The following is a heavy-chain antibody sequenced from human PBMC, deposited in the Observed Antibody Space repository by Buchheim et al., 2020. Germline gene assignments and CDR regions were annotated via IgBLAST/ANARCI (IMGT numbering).Heavy chain of an antibody. CDR3: ARGRGYSGYDLRYYYDSSGPAFDY. CDR2: IYYSGST. CDR1: GGSISSSSYY. D-gene: IGHD3-22*01. V-gene: IGHV4-39*01. Sequence: QLQLQESGPGLVKPSETLSLTCTVSGGSISSSSYYWGWIRQPPGKGLEWIGSIYYSGSTYYNPSLKSRVTISADTSKNQFFLKLSSVTAADTAVYYCARGRGYSGYDLRYYYDSSGPAFDYWGQGTL. J-gene: IGHJ4*02.